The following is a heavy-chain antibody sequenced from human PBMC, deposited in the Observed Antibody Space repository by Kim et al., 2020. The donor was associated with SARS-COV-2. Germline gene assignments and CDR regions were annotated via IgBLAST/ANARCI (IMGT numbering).Heavy chain of an antibody. J-gene: IGHJ6*02. CDR3: ARDLRLWFGEFYYYGMDA. V-gene: IGHV4-59*01. CDR2: IYYSGST. Sequence: SETLSLTCTVSGGSISSYYWSWIRQPPGKGLEWIGYIYYSGSTNYNPSLKSRVTISVDTSKNQFSLKLSSVTAADTAVYYCARDLRLWFGEFYYYGMDAWGQGTTVTVSS. CDR1: GGSISSYY. D-gene: IGHD3-10*01.